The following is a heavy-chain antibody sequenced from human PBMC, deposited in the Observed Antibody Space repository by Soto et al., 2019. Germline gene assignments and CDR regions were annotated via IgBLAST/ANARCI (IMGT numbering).Heavy chain of an antibody. Sequence: LSLTCSVSGRSMSSNYWSWIRQSPDKGLEWLGYVFYGGTDYNPSLEGRVTMSVETSKSQFSLKLTSVTAADTAVYYCASYRGAFYFDSWGQGLLVTVSS. D-gene: IGHD3-16*01. J-gene: IGHJ4*02. CDR3: ASYRGAFYFDS. CDR1: GRSMSSNY. CDR2: VFYGGT. V-gene: IGHV4-59*01.